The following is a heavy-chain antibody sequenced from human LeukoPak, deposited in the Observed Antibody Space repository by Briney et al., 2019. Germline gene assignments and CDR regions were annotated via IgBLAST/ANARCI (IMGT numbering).Heavy chain of an antibody. J-gene: IGHJ4*02. Sequence: PGGSLRLSCAASGFTFSSYEMNWVRQAPGKGLEWVSYISSSGSTIYYADSVKGRFTISRDNAKNSLYLQMNSLRAEDTAVYYCAKALGVQLTAFDYWGQGTLVTVSS. CDR3: AKALGVQLTAFDY. CDR2: ISSSGSTI. V-gene: IGHV3-48*03. CDR1: GFTFSSYE. D-gene: IGHD5-18*01.